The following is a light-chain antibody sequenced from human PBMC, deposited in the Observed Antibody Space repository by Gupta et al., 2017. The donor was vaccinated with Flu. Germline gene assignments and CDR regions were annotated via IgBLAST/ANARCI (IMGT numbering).Light chain of an antibody. Sequence: ERATLSCRASQRSSSKIAWYQQKPGQAPRLLIYDAYTRPTGIPVRFSGGGSGTEFTLTINSLQSEDFAVYYCQQYDTWPPWTLGQGTKVEIK. V-gene: IGKV3-15*01. CDR2: DAY. J-gene: IGKJ1*01. CDR3: QQYDTWPPWT. CDR1: QRSSSK.